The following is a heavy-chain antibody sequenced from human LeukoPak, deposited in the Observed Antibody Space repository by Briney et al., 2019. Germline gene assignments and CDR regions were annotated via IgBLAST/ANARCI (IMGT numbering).Heavy chain of an antibody. V-gene: IGHV3-9*01. D-gene: IGHD3-9*01. CDR2: ISWNSGSI. CDR1: GFTFDDYA. J-gene: IGHJ4*02. Sequence: SLRLSSAASGFTFDDYAMHWVRRAPGKGLEWVSGISWNSGSIGYADSVKGRFTISRDNAKNSLYLQMNSLRAEDTALYYCAKDLAPTGVYYFDYWGQGTLVTVSS. CDR3: AKDLAPTGVYYFDY.